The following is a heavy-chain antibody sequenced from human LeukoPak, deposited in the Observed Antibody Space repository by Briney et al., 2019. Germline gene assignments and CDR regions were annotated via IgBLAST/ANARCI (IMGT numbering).Heavy chain of an antibody. D-gene: IGHD5-18*01. CDR2: IYYSGST. V-gene: IGHV4-59*08. Sequence: SETLSLTCTVSGGSISSYYWSWIRQPPGKGLEWIGYIYYSGSTNYNPSLESRVTISVDTSKNQFSLKLSSVTAADTAVYYCARHGDVQLWLPYYWFDPWGQGTLVTVSS. J-gene: IGHJ5*02. CDR1: GGSISSYY. CDR3: ARHGDVQLWLPYYWFDP.